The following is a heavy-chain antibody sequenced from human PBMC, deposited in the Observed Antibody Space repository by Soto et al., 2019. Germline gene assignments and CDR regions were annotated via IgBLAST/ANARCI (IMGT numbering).Heavy chain of an antibody. J-gene: IGHJ5*02. CDR3: ARDLTATIPLVAHTNFFDP. CDR2: ISYSGTT. Sequence: SETLSLTCTVSGDSISSNYWSWIRQPPGSGLVWIGSISYSGTTNYNPSLKGRVTMSVDTSKNQFSLKLSSVTAADTAVYYCARDLTATIPLVAHTNFFDPWGQGALVTVSS. CDR1: GDSISSNY. D-gene: IGHD5-12*01. V-gene: IGHV4-59*01.